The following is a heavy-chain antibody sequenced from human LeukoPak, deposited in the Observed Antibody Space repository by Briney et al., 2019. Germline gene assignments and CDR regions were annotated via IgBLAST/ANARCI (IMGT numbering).Heavy chain of an antibody. Sequence: ASVKVSCKASGYTFTSYDINWVRQATGQGLEWMGWMNPNSGNVGYAQKFQGRVTITKNTSINTAYMDLSRLTSEDTAVYYCAREGLDYWGQGTLVTVSS. CDR3: AREGLDY. CDR2: MNPNSGNV. CDR1: GYTFTSYD. J-gene: IGHJ4*02. V-gene: IGHV1-8*03.